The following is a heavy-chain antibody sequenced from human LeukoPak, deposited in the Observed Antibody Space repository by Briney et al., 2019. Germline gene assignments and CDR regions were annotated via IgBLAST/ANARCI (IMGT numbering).Heavy chain of an antibody. CDR1: GYTFTSYD. CDR3: ARERRPYSYGYYGFDY. D-gene: IGHD5-18*01. V-gene: IGHV1-18*01. Sequence: ASVKVFCKASGYTFTSYDISWVRQAPGQGLEWTGWISAYNGNTNYAQKLQGRVTMTTDTSTSTAYMELRSLRSDDTAVYYCARERRPYSYGYYGFDYWGQGTLVTVSS. CDR2: ISAYNGNT. J-gene: IGHJ4*02.